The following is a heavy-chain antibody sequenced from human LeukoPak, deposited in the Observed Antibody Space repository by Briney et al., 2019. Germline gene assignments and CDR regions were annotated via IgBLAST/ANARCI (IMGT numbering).Heavy chain of an antibody. CDR2: ISAYNGNT. CDR1: GYTFTNYG. V-gene: IGHV1-18*01. CDR3: ARGTYYDSSAYSGVRLFDY. D-gene: IGHD3-22*01. J-gene: IGHJ4*02. Sequence: ASVKVSCKASGYTFTNYGISWVRQAPGQGLEWMGWISAYNGNTNYAQKLQGRVTMTTDTSTSTAYMELRRLRSDDTAVYYCARGTYYDSSAYSGVRLFDYWGQGTLVTVSS.